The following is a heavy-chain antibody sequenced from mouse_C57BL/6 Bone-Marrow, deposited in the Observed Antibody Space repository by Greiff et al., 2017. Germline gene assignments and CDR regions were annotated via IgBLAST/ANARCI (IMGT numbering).Heavy chain of an antibody. CDR3: ARDYGSSYDGFAY. CDR1: GFTFSSYA. J-gene: IGHJ3*01. D-gene: IGHD1-1*01. V-gene: IGHV5-4*01. CDR2: ISDGGSYT. Sequence: DVKLVESGGGLVKPGGSLKLSCAASGFTFSSYAMSWVRQTPEKRLEWVATISDGGSYTYYPDNVKGRFTISRDNAKNNPYLQMSQLKSEDTAMYYCARDYGSSYDGFAYWGQGTLVTVSA.